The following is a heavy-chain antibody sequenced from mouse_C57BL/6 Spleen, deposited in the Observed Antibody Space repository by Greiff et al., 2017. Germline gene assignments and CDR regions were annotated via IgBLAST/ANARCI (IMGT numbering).Heavy chain of an antibody. D-gene: IGHD4-1*01. CDR2: ISSGSSTI. V-gene: IGHV5-17*01. CDR1: GFTFSDYG. J-gene: IGHJ3*01. CDR3: ARSAVGRAWFAY. Sequence: EVQGVESGGGLVKPGGSLKLSCAASGFTFSDYGMHWVRQAPEQGLEWVAYISSGSSTIYYADTVKGRFTISRDNAKNTLYLQMTSLRSEDSAVYYCARSAVGRAWFAYWGQGTLVTVSA.